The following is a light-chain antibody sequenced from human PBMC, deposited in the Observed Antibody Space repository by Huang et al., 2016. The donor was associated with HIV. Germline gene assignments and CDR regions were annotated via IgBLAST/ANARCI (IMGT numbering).Light chain of an antibody. CDR3: QQHSYWPIT. CDR1: KSVSPF. CDR2: VAS. J-gene: IGKJ5*01. Sequence: DIVLTQSPATLSLFPGERATVSCRASKSVSPFLAWYQHKPGQAPRLPLFVASNRASGVPAGFSGTGSGTAFTLTISSLEPSDVAVYYCQQHSYWPITFGRGTRLEI. V-gene: IGKV3-11*01.